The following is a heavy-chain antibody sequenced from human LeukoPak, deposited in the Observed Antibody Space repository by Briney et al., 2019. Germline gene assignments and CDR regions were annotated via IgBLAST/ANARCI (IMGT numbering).Heavy chain of an antibody. D-gene: IGHD6-13*01. Sequence: GGSLRLSCSASGFTFSSYGMSWVRQAPGKGLEWVSGISGSGGSTYFADSVKGRFTISRDNSKNTLYLQMNSLRAEDTAVYYCAEAGFSSSWSKPDNWFDPWGQGTLVTVSS. CDR1: GFTFSSYG. CDR2: ISGSGGST. CDR3: AEAGFSSSWSKPDNWFDP. J-gene: IGHJ5*02. V-gene: IGHV3-23*01.